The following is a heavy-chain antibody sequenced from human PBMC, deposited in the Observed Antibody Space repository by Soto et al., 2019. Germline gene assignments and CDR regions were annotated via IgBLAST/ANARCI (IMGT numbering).Heavy chain of an antibody. CDR2: INHSGST. J-gene: IGHJ5*02. CDR1: CGSFSGYY. CDR3: ARGMTTVSSDWFDP. Sequence: PSETLSLTCAVYCGSFSGYYWSWIRQPPGKGLEWIGEINHSGSTNYNPSLMSRVTISVDTSKNQFSLKLSSVTAADTAVYYCARGMTTVSSDWFDPWGQGTLVTVSS. D-gene: IGHD4-4*01. V-gene: IGHV4-34*01.